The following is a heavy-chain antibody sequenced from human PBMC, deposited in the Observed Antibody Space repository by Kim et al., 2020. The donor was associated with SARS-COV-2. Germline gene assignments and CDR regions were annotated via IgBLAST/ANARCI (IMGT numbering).Heavy chain of an antibody. CDR3: AKDPWYYYDSSGYPSGDAFDI. Sequence: GGSLRLSCAASGFTFSSYAMSWVRQAPGKGLEWVSAISGSGGSTYYADSVKGRFTISRDNSKNTLYLQMNSLRAEDTAVYYCAKDPWYYYDSSGYPSGDAFDIWGQGTIVTVSP. J-gene: IGHJ3*02. CDR2: ISGSGGST. CDR1: GFTFSSYA. D-gene: IGHD3-22*01. V-gene: IGHV3-23*01.